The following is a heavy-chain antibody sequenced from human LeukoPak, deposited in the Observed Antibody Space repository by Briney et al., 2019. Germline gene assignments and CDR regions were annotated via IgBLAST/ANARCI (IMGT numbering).Heavy chain of an antibody. Sequence: PSETLSLTCAVYGGSFSGYYWSWIRQPPGKGLEWIREINHSGSTNYNPSLKSRVTISVDTSKNQFSLKLSSVTAADTAVYYCARVRRLGYCSSTSCYGNRSPYNWFDPWGQGTLVTVSS. CDR3: ARVRRLGYCSSTSCYGNRSPYNWFDP. D-gene: IGHD2-2*01. CDR2: INHSGST. V-gene: IGHV4-34*01. CDR1: GGSFSGYY. J-gene: IGHJ5*02.